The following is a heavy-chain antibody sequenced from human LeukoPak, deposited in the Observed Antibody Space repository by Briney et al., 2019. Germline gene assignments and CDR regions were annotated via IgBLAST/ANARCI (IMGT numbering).Heavy chain of an antibody. CDR1: GGSISSYY. D-gene: IGHD2-2*02. Sequence: PSETLSLTCTVSGGSISSYYWSWIRQPPGKGLEWIGYIYYSGSTNYNPSLKSRVTISVDTSKNQFSLKLSSVTAADTAVYYCASRSPKRYCSSTSCYTDYWGQGTLVTVSS. J-gene: IGHJ4*02. CDR2: IYYSGST. V-gene: IGHV4-59*01. CDR3: ASRSPKRYCSSTSCYTDY.